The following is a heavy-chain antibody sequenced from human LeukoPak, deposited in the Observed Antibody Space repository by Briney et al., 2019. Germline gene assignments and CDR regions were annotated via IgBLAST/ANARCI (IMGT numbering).Heavy chain of an antibody. V-gene: IGHV4-31*03. D-gene: IGHD6-13*01. J-gene: IGHJ6*03. Sequence: PSETLSLTCTVSGGSISSGGYYWSWIRQHPGKGLEWIGYIYYSGSTYYNPSLKSRVTISVDTSKNQFSLKLSSVTAADTAVYYCARDATYSSSWYYYYMDVWGKGTTVTVSS. CDR1: GGSISSGGYY. CDR2: IYYSGST. CDR3: ARDATYSSSWYYYYMDV.